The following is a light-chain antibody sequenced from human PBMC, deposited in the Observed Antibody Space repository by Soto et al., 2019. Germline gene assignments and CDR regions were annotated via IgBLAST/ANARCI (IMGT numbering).Light chain of an antibody. J-gene: IGLJ1*01. Sequence: QSVLIQPPSASGTPGQRVTVSCSGGSSNIGSYTVNWYQQLPGAAPNLLIYSNSQRPSGVPDRFSASKSGTSASLAISGLQSEDEAEYYCAAWDDSLNGYVFGPGTKVTVL. CDR3: AAWDDSLNGYV. CDR1: SSNIGSYT. V-gene: IGLV1-44*01. CDR2: SNS.